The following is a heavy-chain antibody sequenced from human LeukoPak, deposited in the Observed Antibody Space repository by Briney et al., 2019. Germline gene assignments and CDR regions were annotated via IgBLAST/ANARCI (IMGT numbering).Heavy chain of an antibody. J-gene: IGHJ5*02. Sequence: SETLSLTCTVSGGSISRYYWTWIRQPPGKGREWIGYIYYNGNTNYNPSLRGRVTISLDTSKNQFSLNLSSVTAADTAVYYCARLDYGGYGWFDPWGQGTLVTVSS. D-gene: IGHD4-17*01. CDR1: GGSISRYY. CDR3: ARLDYGGYGWFDP. CDR2: IYYNGNT. V-gene: IGHV4-59*08.